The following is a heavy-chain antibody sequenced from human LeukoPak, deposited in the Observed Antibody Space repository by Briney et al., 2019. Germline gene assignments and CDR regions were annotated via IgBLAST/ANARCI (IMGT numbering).Heavy chain of an antibody. Sequence: GGSLRLSCAASGFTFDDYAMHWVRQAPGKGLEWVSLISGDGGSTYYADSVKGRFTISRDNSKNSLYLQMNSLRTEDTALYYCARGSIAAAGIDYWGQGTLVTVSS. J-gene: IGHJ4*02. V-gene: IGHV3-43*02. CDR1: GFTFDDYA. CDR2: ISGDGGST. CDR3: ARGSIAAAGIDY. D-gene: IGHD6-13*01.